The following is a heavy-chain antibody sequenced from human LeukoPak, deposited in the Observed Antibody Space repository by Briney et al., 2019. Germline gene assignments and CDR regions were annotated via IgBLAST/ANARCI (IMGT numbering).Heavy chain of an antibody. D-gene: IGHD3-3*02. V-gene: IGHV3-7*01. CDR2: IAEDGSLK. CDR3: ARDLSPVLVFATYDAFDI. J-gene: IGHJ3*02. Sequence: GGSLRLSCAASRFAFSRSWMTWVRQAPGKGLEWVANIAEDGSLKSYGDSMKGRFTVSRDNTRNSLYLQMDSLRVEDTAVYYCARDLSPVLVFATYDAFDIWGQGTMVTVSS. CDR1: RFAFSRSW.